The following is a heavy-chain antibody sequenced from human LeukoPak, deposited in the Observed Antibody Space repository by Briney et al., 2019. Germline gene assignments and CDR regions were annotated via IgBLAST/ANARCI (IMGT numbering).Heavy chain of an antibody. J-gene: IGHJ3*02. D-gene: IGHD6-19*01. V-gene: IGHV4-61*02. CDR1: GGPISSGSYY. CDR2: IHSSGST. Sequence: SQTLSLTCTVSGGPISSGSYYWNWIRQPAGKGLEWIGRIHSSGSTNYNFSLKSRVTISVDTSKNQFSLKLSSVTAADTAVYYFVGDPHGWPHDAFEMWGQGTMVTVCS. CDR3: VGDPHGWPHDAFEM.